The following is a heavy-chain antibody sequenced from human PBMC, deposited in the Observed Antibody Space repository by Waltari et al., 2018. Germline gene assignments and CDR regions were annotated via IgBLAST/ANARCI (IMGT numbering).Heavy chain of an antibody. CDR1: GYTFTGYY. CDR3: ATTRRDGAFDI. Sequence: QVQLVQSGAEVKKPGAAVKVSYKASGYTFTGYYMHWVRQAPGQGLEWIGWINPNSGGTNYAQKFQGRVAMTRDTSISTAYMDLGSLRSDDTAVYYCATTRRDGAFDIWGQGTMVTVSS. CDR2: INPNSGGT. J-gene: IGHJ3*02. V-gene: IGHV1-2*02.